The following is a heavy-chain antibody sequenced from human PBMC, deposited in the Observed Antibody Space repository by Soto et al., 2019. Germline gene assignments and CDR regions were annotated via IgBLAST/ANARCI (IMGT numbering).Heavy chain of an antibody. CDR3: AVVDSIWNWFDP. CDR1: GGSISSSDFY. J-gene: IGHJ5*02. D-gene: IGHD3-22*01. V-gene: IGHV4-39*01. CDR2: MYYSGST. Sequence: QLQLQESGPGLVKPSETLSLTCTVSGGSISSSDFYWGWLRQPPGKGLEFIGSMYYSGSTYYNPSLKNRITISLDTSKNQFFLKLISVTAADTAVYYCAVVDSIWNWFDPWGQGALVTVSS.